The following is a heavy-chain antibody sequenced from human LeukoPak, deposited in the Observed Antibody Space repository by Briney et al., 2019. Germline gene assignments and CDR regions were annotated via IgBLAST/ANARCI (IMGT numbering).Heavy chain of an antibody. CDR2: IKQDGSEK. CDR1: GFTFSSYW. D-gene: IGHD5-18*01. J-gene: IGHJ6*03. Sequence: GALRLSCAASGFTFSSYWMSWVRQAPGKGLEWVANIKQDGSEKYYVDSVKGRFTISRDNSKNTLYLQMNSLRAEDTAVYSCAKDQGYSYIVDYYYMDVWGKGTTVTVSS. CDR3: AKDQGYSYIVDYYYMDV. V-gene: IGHV3-7*01.